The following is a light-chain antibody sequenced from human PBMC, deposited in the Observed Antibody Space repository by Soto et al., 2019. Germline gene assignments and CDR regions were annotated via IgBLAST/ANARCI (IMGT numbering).Light chain of an antibody. J-gene: IGLJ3*02. CDR2: GVT. V-gene: IGLV2-23*02. CDR1: RSDIGSYNS. CDR3: FSYAGSSTWV. Sequence: QSVLAQPASVSGSPGQSITISCTGTRSDIGSYNSIAWYQQHPGKAPRVMIFGVTKRPSGISDRFSGSKSGYTVSLTISGLQAEDEADYFCFSYAGSSTWVFXGGTKLTVL.